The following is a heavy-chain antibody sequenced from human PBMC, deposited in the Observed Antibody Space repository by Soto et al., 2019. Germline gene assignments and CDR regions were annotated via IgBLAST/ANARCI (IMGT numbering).Heavy chain of an antibody. Sequence: SLTSTVSSGSICSSSYDWGWLLQPPGKGLEWIGSIYYSGSTYYNPSLKSRVTISVDTSKNQFSLKLSSVTAADTAVYYCARVLVWFVELSAQLFDHWGQGTLVTVS. V-gene: IGHV4-39*01. D-gene: IGHD3-10*01. CDR3: ARVLVWFVELSAQLFDH. CDR1: SGSICSSSYD. J-gene: IGHJ5*02. CDR2: IYYSGST.